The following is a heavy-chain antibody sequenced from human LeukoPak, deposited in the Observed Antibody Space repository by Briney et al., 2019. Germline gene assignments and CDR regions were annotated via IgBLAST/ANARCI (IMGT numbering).Heavy chain of an antibody. Sequence: ASVKVSCTASGGTFSSYAISWVRQAPGQGLEWMGGIIPIFGTANYAQKFQGRVTITADESTSTAYMELSSLRSEDTAVYYCARDLLGYCSSTSCSLDYWGQGTLVTVSS. V-gene: IGHV1-69*13. CDR2: IIPIFGTA. D-gene: IGHD2-2*01. CDR1: GGTFSSYA. J-gene: IGHJ4*02. CDR3: ARDLLGYCSSTSCSLDY.